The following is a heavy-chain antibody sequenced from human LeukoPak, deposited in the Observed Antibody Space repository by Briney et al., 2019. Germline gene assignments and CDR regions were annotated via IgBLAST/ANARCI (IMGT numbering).Heavy chain of an antibody. CDR3: ARGETLRYFDWLLFDY. CDR1: GYTFTGYY. V-gene: IGHV1-2*02. CDR2: INPNSGGT. J-gene: IGHJ4*02. D-gene: IGHD3-9*01. Sequence: ASVKVSCKASGYTFTGYYMHWVRQAPGQGLEWMGWINPNSGGTNYAQKFQGRVTMTRDTSISTAYMELSRLRSDDTAVYYCARGETLRYFDWLLFDYWGQGTLVTVSS.